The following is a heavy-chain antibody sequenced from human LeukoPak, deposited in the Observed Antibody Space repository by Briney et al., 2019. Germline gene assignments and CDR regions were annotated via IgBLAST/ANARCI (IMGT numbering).Heavy chain of an antibody. CDR1: GFTFSSYS. D-gene: IGHD3-16*02. J-gene: IGHJ3*02. CDR2: ISSSSSYI. CDR3: ASYVWGSYRPTDDAFDI. Sequence: GGSLRLSCAASGFTFSSYSMNWVRQAPGKGLEWVSSISSSSSYIYYADSVKGRFTISRDNAKNSLYLQMNSLRAEDTAVYYCASYVWGSYRPTDDAFDIWGQGTMVTVSS. V-gene: IGHV3-21*01.